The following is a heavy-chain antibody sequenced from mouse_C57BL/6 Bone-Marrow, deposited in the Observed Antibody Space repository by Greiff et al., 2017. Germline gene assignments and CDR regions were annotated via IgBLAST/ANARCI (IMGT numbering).Heavy chain of an antibody. Sequence: EVMLVESGGGLVQPGASLRLSCAASGFTFTDYYMSWVRQPPGKAPEWFALIRNKANGYTTEYTASVKGRFTISRDNSQNILYLQMNTLRAEDSATYYCVTVDYWGQGTTLTVSS. V-gene: IGHV7-4*01. CDR2: IRNKANGYTT. CDR3: VTVDY. CDR1: GFTFTDYY. J-gene: IGHJ2*01.